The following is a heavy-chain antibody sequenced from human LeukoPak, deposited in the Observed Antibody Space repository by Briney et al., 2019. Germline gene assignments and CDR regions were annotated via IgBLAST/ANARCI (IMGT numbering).Heavy chain of an antibody. V-gene: IGHV3-15*07. D-gene: IGHD1-26*01. CDR1: GFTFSNAW. Sequence: GGSLRLSCAASGFTFSNAWMNWVRQAPGKGLEWVGRIKSKTDGGTTDYAAPVKGRFTISRDDSKNTLYLQMNSLKTEGTAVYYCTTRDSSGSYSIDYWGQGTLITVSS. CDR2: IKSKTDGGTT. J-gene: IGHJ4*02. CDR3: TTRDSSGSYSIDY.